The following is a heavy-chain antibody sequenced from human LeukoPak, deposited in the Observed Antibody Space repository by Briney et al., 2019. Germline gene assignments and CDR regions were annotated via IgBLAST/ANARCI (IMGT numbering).Heavy chain of an antibody. V-gene: IGHV3-33*06. CDR1: GFTCSRFA. J-gene: IGHJ3*01. Sequence: GGSLRLSCAASGFTCSRFAMHWVRQAPGRGLEWVAVTWQHGSDVAYADSVKGRFIISRDDAKNTVFLQMNSLRDEDTAVYYCAKEWSAFDLWGQGTMVSVSS. D-gene: IGHD2-15*01. CDR3: AKEWSAFDL. CDR2: TWQHGSDV.